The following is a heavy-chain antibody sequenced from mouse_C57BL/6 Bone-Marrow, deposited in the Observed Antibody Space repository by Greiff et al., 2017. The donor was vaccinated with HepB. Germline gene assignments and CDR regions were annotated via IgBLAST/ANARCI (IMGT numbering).Heavy chain of an antibody. CDR2: ISDGGSYT. J-gene: IGHJ1*03. CDR3: ARDADLLRYFDV. V-gene: IGHV5-4*01. Sequence: EVHLVESGGGLVKPGGSLKLSCAASGFTFSSYAMSWVRQTPEKRLEWVATISDGGSYTYYPDNVKGRFTISRDNAKNNLNLQMSHLKSEDTAMYYCARDADLLRYFDVWGTGTTVTVSS. CDR1: GFTFSSYA.